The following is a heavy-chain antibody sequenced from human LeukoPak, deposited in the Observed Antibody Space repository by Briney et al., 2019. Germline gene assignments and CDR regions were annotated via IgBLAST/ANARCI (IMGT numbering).Heavy chain of an antibody. CDR1: GFTVSSNY. Sequence: GGSQRLSCAASGFTVSSNYMSWVRQARGKGLEWVSVIYSGGSTYYADSVKGRFTISRDNSKNTLYLQMNSLRAEDTAVYYCARSTPDYYYMDVWGKGTTVTVSS. CDR2: IYSGGST. V-gene: IGHV3-66*02. J-gene: IGHJ6*03. CDR3: ARSTPDYYYMDV.